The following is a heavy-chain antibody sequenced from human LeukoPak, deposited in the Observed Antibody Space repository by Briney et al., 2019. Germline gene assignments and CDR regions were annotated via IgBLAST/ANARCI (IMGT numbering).Heavy chain of an antibody. Sequence: SETLSLTCTVSGGSISSYYWSWIRQPAGKGLEWIGRIYTSGSTNYNPSLKSRVTMSVDTSKNQFSLKLSSVTAADTAVYYCARTRVLWFGESLYFDYWGQGTLVTVSS. D-gene: IGHD3-10*01. CDR3: ARTRVLWFGESLYFDY. CDR2: IYTSGST. J-gene: IGHJ4*02. CDR1: GGSISSYY. V-gene: IGHV4-4*07.